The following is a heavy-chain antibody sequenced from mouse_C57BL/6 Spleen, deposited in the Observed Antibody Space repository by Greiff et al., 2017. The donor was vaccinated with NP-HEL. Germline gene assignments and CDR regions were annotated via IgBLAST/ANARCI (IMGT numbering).Heavy chain of an antibody. CDR1: GYTFTSYW. CDR2: IDPSDSYT. J-gene: IGHJ3*01. V-gene: IGHV1-59*01. Sequence: QVQLQQPGAELVRPGTSVKLSCKASGYTFTSYWMHWVKQRPGQGLEWIGVIDPSDSYTNYNQKFKGKATLTVDTSSSTAYMQLSSLTSEDSAVYYCAKGRDDYDGAWFAYWGQGTLVTVSA. CDR3: AKGRDDYDGAWFAY. D-gene: IGHD2-4*01.